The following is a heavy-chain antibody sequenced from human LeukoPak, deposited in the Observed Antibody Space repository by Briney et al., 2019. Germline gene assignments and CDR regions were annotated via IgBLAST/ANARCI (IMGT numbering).Heavy chain of an antibody. CDR1: GYTFTGYH. CDR2: INPNSGGT. V-gene: IGHV1-2*02. CDR3: ARAYSSGWQYFDY. Sequence: GASVKVSCKASGYTFTGYHMHWVRQTPGQGLEWMGWINPNSGGTNYAQKFQGRVTMTRDTSISTAYMELSRLRSDDTAVYYCARAYSSGWQYFDYWGQGTLVTGSS. D-gene: IGHD6-19*01. J-gene: IGHJ4*02.